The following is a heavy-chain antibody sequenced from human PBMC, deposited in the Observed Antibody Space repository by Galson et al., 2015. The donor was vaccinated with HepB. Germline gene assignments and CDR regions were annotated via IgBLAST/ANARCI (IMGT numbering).Heavy chain of an antibody. V-gene: IGHV1-58*02. D-gene: IGHD3-22*01. CDR2: IVVGSGNT. CDR3: AAEMRAYYYDSSGYSGGAFDI. J-gene: IGHJ3*02. CDR1: GFTFTSSA. Sequence: SVKVSCKASGFTFTSSAMQWVRQARGQRLEWVGWIVVGSGNTNYAQKFQERVTITRDMSTSTAYMELSSLRSEDTAVYYCAAEMRAYYYDSSGYSGGAFDIWGQGTMVTVSS.